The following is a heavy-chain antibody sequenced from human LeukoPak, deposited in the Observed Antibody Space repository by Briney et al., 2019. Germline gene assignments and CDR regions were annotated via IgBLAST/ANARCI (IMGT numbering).Heavy chain of an antibody. CDR3: ARGEGGNFDY. J-gene: IGHJ4*02. CDR2: IKHDGSEK. D-gene: IGHD3-16*01. CDR1: GFTFRSYW. V-gene: IGHV3-7*04. Sequence: PGGSLRLSCAASGFTFRSYWMSWVRQAPGKGLEWVANIKHDGSEKYYADSVKGRFTISRDNAKSSLYMQMNSLRAEDTAFYYCARGEGGNFDYWGQGTLVTVSS.